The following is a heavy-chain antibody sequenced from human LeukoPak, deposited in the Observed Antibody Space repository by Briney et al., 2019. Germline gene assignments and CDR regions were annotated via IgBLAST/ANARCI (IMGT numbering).Heavy chain of an antibody. D-gene: IGHD6-19*01. CDR3: AREERQWLVNYFDY. V-gene: IGHV7-4-1*02. CDR2: MNTNTGNP. J-gene: IGHJ4*02. CDR1: GYTFTSYA. Sequence: ASVKVSCKASGYTFTSYAMNWVRQAPGQGLEWMGWMNTNTGNPTYAQGFTGRFVFSLDTSVSTAYLQISSLKAEDTAVYYCAREERQWLVNYFDYWGQGTLVTVSS.